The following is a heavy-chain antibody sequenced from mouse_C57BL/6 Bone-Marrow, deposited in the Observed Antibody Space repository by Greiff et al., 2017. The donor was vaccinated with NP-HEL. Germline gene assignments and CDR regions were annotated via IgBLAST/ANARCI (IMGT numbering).Heavy chain of an antibody. CDR3: ARRYYYDSSYGGCAY. CDR2: IDPSDSYT. D-gene: IGHD1-1*01. V-gene: IGHV1-69*01. J-gene: IGHJ3*01. CDR1: GYTFTSYW. Sequence: VQLKQPGAELVMPGASVKLSCKASGYTFTSYWMHWVKQRPGQGLEWIGEIDPSDSYTNYNQKFKGKSTLTVDKYSSTAYMQLSSLTSVDSAVYYCARRYYYDSSYGGCAYWGQGTLVTVSA.